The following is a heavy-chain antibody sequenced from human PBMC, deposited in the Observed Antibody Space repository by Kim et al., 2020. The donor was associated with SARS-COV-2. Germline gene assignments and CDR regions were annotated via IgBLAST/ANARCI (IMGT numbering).Heavy chain of an antibody. CDR1: GYTFTSYG. J-gene: IGHJ4*02. Sequence: ASVKVSCKASGYTFTSYGMSWVRQAPGQGLEWMGWISVYNGNTNYAQKLQGRVTMTTDTSTSTAYMELRSLRSDDTAVYYWAGGDSSGWYYFDYWGQGTLVTVSS. D-gene: IGHD6-19*01. CDR2: ISVYNGNT. V-gene: IGHV1-18*04. CDR3: AGGDSSGWYYFDY.